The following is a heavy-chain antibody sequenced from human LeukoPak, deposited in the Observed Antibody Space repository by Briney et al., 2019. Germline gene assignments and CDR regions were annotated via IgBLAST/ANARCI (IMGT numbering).Heavy chain of an antibody. CDR2: IRYDGSNK. Sequence: GGSLRLSCAASGFMFSSYGMHWVRQAPGKGLEWVSFIRYDGSNKYYPDSVKGRITISRDNSKNTLYLQMNSLRAEDTAVYYCAKVLYGSGSYLPLDYWGQGTLDTVSS. CDR1: GFMFSSYG. CDR3: AKVLYGSGSYLPLDY. J-gene: IGHJ4*02. D-gene: IGHD3-10*01. V-gene: IGHV3-30*02.